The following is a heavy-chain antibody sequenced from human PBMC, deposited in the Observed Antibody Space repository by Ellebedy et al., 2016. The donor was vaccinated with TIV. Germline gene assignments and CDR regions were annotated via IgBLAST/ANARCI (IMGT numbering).Heavy chain of an antibody. CDR1: GFTFSSYA. Sequence: PGESLKISCAASGFTFSSYAMSWVRQAPGKGLEWVSTINNGGGSTYYADSVKGRFTISRDNSKNTLYLQMNSLRAEDTAVYYCAKKVGTGLSLDYWGQGMLVTVSS. D-gene: IGHD2/OR15-2a*01. CDR3: AKKVGTGLSLDY. CDR2: INNGGGST. V-gene: IGHV3-23*01. J-gene: IGHJ4*02.